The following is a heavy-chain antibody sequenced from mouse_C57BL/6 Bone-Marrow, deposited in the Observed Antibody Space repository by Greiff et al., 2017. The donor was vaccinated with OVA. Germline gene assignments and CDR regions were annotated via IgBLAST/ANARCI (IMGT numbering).Heavy chain of an antibody. J-gene: IGHJ1*03. CDR3: ARGGYYGSSSHWYFDV. CDR2: IYPGSGST. Sequence: QVQLQQPGAELVKPGASVKMSCKASGYTFTSYWITWVKQRPGQGLEWIGDIYPGSGSTNYNEKFKSKATLTVDTSSSTAYMQLSSLTSEDSAVYYGARGGYYGSSSHWYFDVWGTGTTVTVSS. D-gene: IGHD1-1*01. CDR1: GYTFTSYW. V-gene: IGHV1-55*01.